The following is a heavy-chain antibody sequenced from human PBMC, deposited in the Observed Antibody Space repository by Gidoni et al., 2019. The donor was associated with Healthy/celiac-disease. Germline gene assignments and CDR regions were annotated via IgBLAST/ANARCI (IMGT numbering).Heavy chain of an antibody. CDR3: ARQGWLY. V-gene: IGHV3-30-3*01. CDR1: GFTFSSYS. CDR2: ISYERSNK. D-gene: IGHD5-12*01. Sequence: QLQLVESGGGVVQPGRSLRPSCAASGFTFSSYSMHWVRQAPGKGLEWVAVISYERSNKYYAESVKGRFTISRDNSKNTLYLQMNSLRAEDTAVYYCARQGWLYWGQGTLVTVSS. J-gene: IGHJ4*02.